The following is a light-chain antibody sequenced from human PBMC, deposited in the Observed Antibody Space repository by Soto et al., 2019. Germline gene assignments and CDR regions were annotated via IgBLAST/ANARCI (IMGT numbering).Light chain of an antibody. Sequence: QSVLTQPASLSGSPGQSIPISCPGTSSDVGSYNLVSWYQQHPGKAPKLMIYEGSKRPSGVSNRFSGSKSGNTASLTISGLQAEDEADYYCCSYAGSFYVFGTGTKVTVL. CDR3: CSYAGSFYV. V-gene: IGLV2-23*01. CDR1: SSDVGSYNL. CDR2: EGS. J-gene: IGLJ1*01.